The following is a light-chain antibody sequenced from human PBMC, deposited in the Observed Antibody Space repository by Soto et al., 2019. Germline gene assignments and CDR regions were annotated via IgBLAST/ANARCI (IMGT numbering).Light chain of an antibody. V-gene: IGKV3-15*01. J-gene: IGKJ4*01. CDR1: QSVSNN. CDR2: GAS. CDR3: QHYESLPLT. Sequence: EIVMTQSPATLSVSPGERATLSCRASQSVSNNLAWYQQRPGRAPRLLIYGASIRASGIPARFSGSGSGTEFPLTINSLQSEDFAVYHCQHYESLPLTFGGGTKVEIK.